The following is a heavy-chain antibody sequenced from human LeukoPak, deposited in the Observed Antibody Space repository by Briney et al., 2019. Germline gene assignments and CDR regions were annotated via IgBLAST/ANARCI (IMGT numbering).Heavy chain of an antibody. J-gene: IGHJ5*02. D-gene: IGHD1-14*01. Sequence: GGSLRLSCAASGFTFSSYWMSWVRQAPGKGLEWLSYISNSGDTIYYADSVKGRFTISRDNAKKSLFLQMDGLRVEDTAVYYCVITAGRAGATDHWGQGALVTVSS. CDR2: ISNSGDTI. CDR3: VITAGRAGATDH. V-gene: IGHV3-48*04. CDR1: GFTFSSYW.